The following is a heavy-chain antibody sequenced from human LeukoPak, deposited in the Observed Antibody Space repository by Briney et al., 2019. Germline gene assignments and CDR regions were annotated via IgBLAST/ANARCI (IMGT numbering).Heavy chain of an antibody. Sequence: GGSLRLSCAASGFTFSSYWMHWVRQAPGKGLEWVSLISGDGVSTFYADSVKGRFSISRDNSENSLYLEMNSLRTEDAAMYYCAKESGKFDYWGQGTLVAVSS. J-gene: IGHJ4*02. CDR2: ISGDGVST. V-gene: IGHV3-43*02. CDR1: GFTFSSYW. CDR3: AKESGKFDY.